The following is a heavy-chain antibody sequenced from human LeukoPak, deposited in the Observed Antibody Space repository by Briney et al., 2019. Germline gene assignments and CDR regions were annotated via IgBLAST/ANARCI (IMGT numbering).Heavy chain of an antibody. CDR3: AKDLADYSSSPLPLDY. J-gene: IGHJ4*02. CDR1: GFTFSSCA. CDR2: ITGSGGST. D-gene: IGHD6-13*01. Sequence: AGRSLRLSCAASGFTFSSCAMSWVRQAPGKGLEWVSGITGSGGSTYYADSVKGRFTISRDNSKNTLYLQMNSLRAEDTAVYYCAKDLADYSSSPLPLDYWGQGTLVTVSS. V-gene: IGHV3-23*01.